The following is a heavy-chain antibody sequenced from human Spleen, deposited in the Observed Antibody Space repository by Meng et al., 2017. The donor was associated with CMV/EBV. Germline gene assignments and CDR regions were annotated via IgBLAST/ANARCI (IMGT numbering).Heavy chain of an antibody. D-gene: IGHD3-10*01. CDR1: GYSFTGYQ. CDR3: ARDPLFYNSDSNWFDP. CDR2: INPRSGGA. J-gene: IGHJ5*02. Sequence: ASVKVSCKASGYSFTGYQIHWVRQAPGQGLEWLGCINPRSGGAKYAQKFQGSVTMTRDTTFSTAYMELSGLRSDDTAVYYCARDPLFYNSDSNWFDPWGQGTLVTVSS. V-gene: IGHV1-2*02.